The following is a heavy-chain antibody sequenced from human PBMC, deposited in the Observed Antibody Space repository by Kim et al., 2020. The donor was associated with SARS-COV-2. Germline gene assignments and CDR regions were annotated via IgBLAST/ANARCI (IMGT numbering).Heavy chain of an antibody. D-gene: IGHD1-7*01. CDR3: ARHLTIDWNFYYGMDV. Sequence: SLKSRVTRAVDTSKNQFSLKLSSVTAADTAVYYCARHLTIDWNFYYGMDVWGQGTTVTVSS. V-gene: IGHV4-39*01. J-gene: IGHJ6*02.